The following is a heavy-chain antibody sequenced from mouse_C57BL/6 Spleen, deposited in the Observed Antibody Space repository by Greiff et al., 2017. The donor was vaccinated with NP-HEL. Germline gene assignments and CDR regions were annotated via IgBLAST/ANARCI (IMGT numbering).Heavy chain of an antibody. D-gene: IGHD2-14*01. CDR3: SRPGTRGDALDF. CDR2: ISSGSSTI. J-gene: IGHJ4*01. Sequence: EVHLVESGGGLVKPGGSLKLSSAASGFTFSDYGMHWVRQAPEKGLEWVAYISSGSSTIYYADKVKGRFTVSRDNAKNTRFLQMTSLRSEDTSMDYCSRPGTRGDALDFWGQGTSVTVSS. CDR1: GFTFSDYG. V-gene: IGHV5-17*01.